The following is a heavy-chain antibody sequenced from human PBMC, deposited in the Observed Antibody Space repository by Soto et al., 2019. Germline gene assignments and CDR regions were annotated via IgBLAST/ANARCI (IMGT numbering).Heavy chain of an antibody. CDR1: GGTFSSYA. D-gene: IGHD4-4*01. V-gene: IGHV1-69*01. Sequence: QVQLVPSGAEVKKPGSSVQVSCKASGGTFSSYAISWVRQAPGQGLEWMGGIIPIFGTANYAQKFQGRVTITADESTSTAYMERSSLRSEDTAVYYCARADYSNYGTFDPWGQGTLVTVSS. CDR3: ARADYSNYGTFDP. J-gene: IGHJ5*02. CDR2: IIPIFGTA.